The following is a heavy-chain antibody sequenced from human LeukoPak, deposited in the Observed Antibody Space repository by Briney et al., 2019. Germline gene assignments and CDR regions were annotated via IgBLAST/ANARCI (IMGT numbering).Heavy chain of an antibody. Sequence: GASVKVSCKASGYTFTSHGITWVRQAPGQGLEWMGWISAYNGYTDYAQKFQFRVTMTTDTSTSTAYMELRSLRSDDTAVYYCARDKAVTTEVTQHFQHWGQGTLVTVSS. CDR2: ISAYNGYT. CDR1: GYTFTSHG. D-gene: IGHD4-23*01. V-gene: IGHV1-18*01. J-gene: IGHJ1*01. CDR3: ARDKAVTTEVTQHFQH.